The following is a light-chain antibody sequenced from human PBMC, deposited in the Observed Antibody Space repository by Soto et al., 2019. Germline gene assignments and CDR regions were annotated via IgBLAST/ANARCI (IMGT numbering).Light chain of an antibody. CDR2: KAS. J-gene: IGKJ1*01. V-gene: IGKV1-5*03. CDR3: QQYNSYWT. Sequence: DIQMTQSPSTLSASVGDRVTITCRASQNVNNCLAWYQQKPGKAPKLLIRKASNLESGVPSRFSGSGSGTVFSLTISSLQPDDFATYYCQQYNSYWTFGQGTKVEIK. CDR1: QNVNNC.